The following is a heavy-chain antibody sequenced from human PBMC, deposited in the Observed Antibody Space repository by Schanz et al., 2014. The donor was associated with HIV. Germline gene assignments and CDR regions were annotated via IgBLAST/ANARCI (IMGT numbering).Heavy chain of an antibody. V-gene: IGHV3-7*01. CDR1: GFSFSNYW. CDR2: IKQDGSET. CDR3: TRRGSAYYFDS. J-gene: IGHJ4*02. Sequence: DVQLVESGGGLVQPGRSLRLSCVASGFSFSNYWMSWVRQAPGRGLEWVANIKQDGSETYYVDSVKGRFVISRDNAENSLHLQMNSLRVEDTAVYYCTRRGSAYYFDSWGQGVPVTVSS. D-gene: IGHD6-6*01.